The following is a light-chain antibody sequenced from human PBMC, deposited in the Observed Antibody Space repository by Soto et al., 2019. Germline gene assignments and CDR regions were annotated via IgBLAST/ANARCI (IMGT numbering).Light chain of an antibody. J-gene: IGKJ1*01. Sequence: EIVLTQSPGTLSLSPGERVTLSCRASQYVRSTYLAWYQQKPGQAPRLLIYGASSKATCIPDRFTGSGSCTDFTLTISRLEPEDCAVYYCQQYGSSLWTFGQGTKVELK. V-gene: IGKV3-20*01. CDR2: GAS. CDR1: QYVRSTY. CDR3: QQYGSSLWT.